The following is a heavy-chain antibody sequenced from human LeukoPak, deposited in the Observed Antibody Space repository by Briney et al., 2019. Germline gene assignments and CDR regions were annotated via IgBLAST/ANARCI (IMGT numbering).Heavy chain of an antibody. CDR3: ARQGDGGRAFDY. V-gene: IGHV4-39*01. CDR2: IYYSGST. Sequence: SETLSLTCTASGGSISSRSYNWGWIRQTPGKGLEWIGTIYYSGSTYYNASLKSRVSISGDTSKNQFSLRLTSVTATDTAVYYCARQGDGGRAFDYWGQGILVTVSS. J-gene: IGHJ4*02. CDR1: GGSISSRSYN. D-gene: IGHD4-23*01.